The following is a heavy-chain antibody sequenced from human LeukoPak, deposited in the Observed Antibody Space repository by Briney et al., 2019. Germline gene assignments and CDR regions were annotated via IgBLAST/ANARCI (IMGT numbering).Heavy chain of an antibody. CDR3: ARVGSSSWYGFVKTSLDY. V-gene: IGHV1-2*02. D-gene: IGHD6-13*01. CDR2: INPNSGGT. Sequence: ASVKVSCKASGFTFTAYHIHWVRQAPGQGLEWMGWINPNSGGTNYAQKLQGRVTMTTDTSTSTAYMELRSLRSDDTAVYYCARVGSSSWYGFVKTSLDYWGQGTLVTVSS. CDR1: GFTFTAYH. J-gene: IGHJ4*02.